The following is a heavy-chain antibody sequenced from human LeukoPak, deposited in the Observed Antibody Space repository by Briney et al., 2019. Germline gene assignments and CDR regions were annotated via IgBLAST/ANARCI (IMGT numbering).Heavy chain of an antibody. D-gene: IGHD3-3*01. J-gene: IGHJ4*02. CDR2: ISGTSDTI. CDR3: ARSPGNYDFWSDSGPYYFDY. Sequence: PGGSLRLSCAASGFTFSSYSMNWVRQAPGKGLEWVSYISGTSDTIYYADSVKGRFTISRDSAKKSLYLRMNSLRAEDTAVYYCARSPGNYDFWSDSGPYYFDYWGQGTLVTVSS. CDR1: GFTFSSYS. V-gene: IGHV3-48*04.